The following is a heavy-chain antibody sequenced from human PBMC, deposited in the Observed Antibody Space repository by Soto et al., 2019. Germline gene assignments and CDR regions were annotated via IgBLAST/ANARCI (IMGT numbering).Heavy chain of an antibody. CDR1: GFTFNNLA. Sequence: PGGSLRLSCAASGFTFNNLAMSWVRQAPGKGLEWVSTISGGGVGIHYADSVQGRFTVSRDNSKNTLYLQMNSLRAEDTALYYCAKGNSLTAYRLDNWGPGTLVTVSS. J-gene: IGHJ4*02. D-gene: IGHD3-9*01. V-gene: IGHV3-23*01. CDR3: AKGNSLTAYRLDN. CDR2: ISGGGVGI.